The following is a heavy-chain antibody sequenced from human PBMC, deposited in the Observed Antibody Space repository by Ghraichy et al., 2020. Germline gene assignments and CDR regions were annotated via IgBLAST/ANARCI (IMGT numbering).Heavy chain of an antibody. V-gene: IGHV4-59*01. CDR2: IYYSGST. J-gene: IGHJ6*02. D-gene: IGHD1-26*01. CDR3: ARHSGSFFGYYYGMDV. Sequence: SQTLSLTCTVSGGSISSYYWSWIWQPPGKGLEWIGYIYYSGSTNYNPSLKSRVTISVDTSKNQFSLKLSSVTAADTAVYYCARHSGSFFGYYYGMDVWGQGTTVTVSS. CDR1: GGSISSYY.